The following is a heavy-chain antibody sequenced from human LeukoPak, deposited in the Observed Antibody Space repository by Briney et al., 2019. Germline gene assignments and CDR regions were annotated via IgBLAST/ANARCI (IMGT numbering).Heavy chain of an antibody. V-gene: IGHV3-23*01. Sequence: PGESLRLSCAVSGITLSSYGMSWVRQAPGKGLEWVAGLSGSGGGTNYADSVQGRFTISRDNPKNTLYLQMNSLRAEDTAVYFCAKRGVVIRVFLVGFHKEAYYFDSWGQGALVTVSS. CDR2: LSGSGGGT. CDR3: AKRGVVIRVFLVGFHKEAYYFDS. CDR1: GITLSSYG. J-gene: IGHJ4*02. D-gene: IGHD3-10*01.